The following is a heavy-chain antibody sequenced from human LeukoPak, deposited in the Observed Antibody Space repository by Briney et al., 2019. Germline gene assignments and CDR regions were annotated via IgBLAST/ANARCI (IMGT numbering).Heavy chain of an antibody. Sequence: SETLSLTCAVYGGSFSGYYWSWIRQPPGKGLEWIGEINHSGSTNYNPSLKSRVTISVDTSKNQFSLKLSSVTAADTAVYYCAREGYSSSTEEYYYYMDVWGKGTTVTVSS. V-gene: IGHV4-34*01. D-gene: IGHD6-6*01. CDR3: AREGYSSSTEEYYYYMDV. J-gene: IGHJ6*03. CDR1: GGSFSGYY. CDR2: INHSGST.